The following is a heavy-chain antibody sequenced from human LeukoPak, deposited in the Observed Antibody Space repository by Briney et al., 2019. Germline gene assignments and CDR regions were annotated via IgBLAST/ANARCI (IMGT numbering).Heavy chain of an antibody. J-gene: IGHJ4*02. CDR3: ARDPVRRDSY. V-gene: IGHV3-74*01. CDR2: INPDGSQT. CDR1: GFTFNTYW. Sequence: GGSLRLSCAASGFTFNTYWMHWVRQAPGKGLAWVSHINPDGSQTNYADSVTGRFTISRDNAKNTLYLQMNSLRAEDTAVYYCARDPVRRDSYWGQGALVTVSS. D-gene: IGHD3-10*01.